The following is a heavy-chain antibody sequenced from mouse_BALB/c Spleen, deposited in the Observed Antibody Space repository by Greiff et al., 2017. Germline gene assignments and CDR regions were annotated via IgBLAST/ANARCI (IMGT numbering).Heavy chain of an antibody. J-gene: IGHJ2*01. CDR2: IDPENGDT. D-gene: IGHD1-1*01. CDR1: GFNIKDYY. CDR3: NFITTVVATDY. Sequence: VQLQQSGAELVRSGASVKLSCTASGFNIKDYYMHWVKQRPEQGLEWIGWIDPENGDTEYAPKFQGKATMTADTSSNTAYLQLSSLTSEDTAVDYCNFITTVVATDYWGQGTTLTVSS. V-gene: IGHV14-4*02.